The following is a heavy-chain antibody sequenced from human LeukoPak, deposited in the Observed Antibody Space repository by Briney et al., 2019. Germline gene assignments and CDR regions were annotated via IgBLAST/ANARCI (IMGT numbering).Heavy chain of an antibody. CDR2: INPNSGGT. CDR1: GYTFTSYG. J-gene: IGHJ6*02. CDR3: ARGGTYYDSSGYPDYYYYYGMDV. Sequence: ASVKVSCKASGYTFTSYGISWVRQAPGQGLEWMGWINPNSGGTNYAQKFQGWVTTTRDTSISTAYMELSRLRSDDTAVYYCARGGTYYDSSGYPDYYYYYGMDVWGQGTTVTVSS. V-gene: IGHV1-2*04. D-gene: IGHD3-22*01.